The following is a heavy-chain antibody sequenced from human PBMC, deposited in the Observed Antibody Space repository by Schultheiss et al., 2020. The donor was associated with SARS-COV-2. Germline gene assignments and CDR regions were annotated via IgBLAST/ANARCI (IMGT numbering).Heavy chain of an antibody. V-gene: IGHV4-59*10. D-gene: IGHD3-10*01. CDR2: IYTSGST. CDR3: ARVLRYYGSGSDFDY. Sequence: SETLSLTCAVYGGSFSGYYWSWIRQPPGKGLEWIGRIYTSGSTNYNPSLKSRVTISIDTSKNQFSLKLSSVTAADTAVYYCARVLRYYGSGSDFDYWGQGTLVTVSS. J-gene: IGHJ4*02. CDR1: GGSFSGYY.